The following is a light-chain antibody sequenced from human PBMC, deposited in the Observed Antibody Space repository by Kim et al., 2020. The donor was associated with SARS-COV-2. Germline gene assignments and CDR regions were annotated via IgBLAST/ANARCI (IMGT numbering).Light chain of an antibody. CDR2: AAS. CDR1: LGITDY. V-gene: IGKV1-27*01. CDR3: QKYDSAPWT. Sequence: ASVGDRVTITCRASLGITDYLASYQQKPGEVPTLLIYAASTLQSGVPLRFSGSGSGTDFTLNISDLQPEDAATYFCQKYDSAPWTFGQGTKVDIK. J-gene: IGKJ1*01.